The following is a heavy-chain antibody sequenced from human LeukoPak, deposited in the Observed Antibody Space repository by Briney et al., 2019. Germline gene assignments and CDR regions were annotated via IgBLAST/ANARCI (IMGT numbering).Heavy chain of an antibody. CDR3: AKQPIAAAGIQYYFDY. Sequence: AGGSLRLSCAASGFTFSSYGMHWVRQAPGKGLEWVAFIRYDGSNKYYADSVKGRFTISRDNSKNTLYLQMNSLRAEDTAVYYCAKQPIAAAGIQYYFDYWGQGTLVTVSS. D-gene: IGHD6-13*01. J-gene: IGHJ4*02. CDR2: IRYDGSNK. V-gene: IGHV3-30*02. CDR1: GFTFSSYG.